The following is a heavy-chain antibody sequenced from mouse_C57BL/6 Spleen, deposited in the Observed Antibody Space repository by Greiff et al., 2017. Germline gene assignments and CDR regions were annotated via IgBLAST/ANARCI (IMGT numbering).Heavy chain of an antibody. V-gene: IGHV5-17*01. CDR1: GFTFRDYG. CDR3: ARGLRGYLDY. D-gene: IGHD2-4*01. J-gene: IGHJ2*01. Sequence: EVQRVESGGGLVKPGGSLKLSCAASGFTFRDYGMHWVRQAPEKGLELVAYLSSGSGTIYSADTVKGRFTISRDKAKITLCLQMTSLRSEDTAMYYCARGLRGYLDYWGQGTTLTVSA. CDR2: LSSGSGTI.